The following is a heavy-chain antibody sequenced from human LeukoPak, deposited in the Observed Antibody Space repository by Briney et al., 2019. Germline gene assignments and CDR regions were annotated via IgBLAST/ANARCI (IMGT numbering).Heavy chain of an antibody. CDR1: GGSISSGDYY. CDR2: IYYSGST. CDR3: ARDRSNYAALDY. D-gene: IGHD4-11*01. Sequence: SETLSLTCTVSGGSISSGDYYWSWIRQPPGKGLEWIGYIYYSGSTYYNPSLKSRVTISVDTSKNQFSLKLSSVSAADTAVYYCARDRSNYAALDYWGQGTLVTVSS. J-gene: IGHJ4*02. V-gene: IGHV4-30-4*08.